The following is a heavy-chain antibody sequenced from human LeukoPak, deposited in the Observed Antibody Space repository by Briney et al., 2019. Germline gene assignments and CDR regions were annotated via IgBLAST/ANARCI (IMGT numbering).Heavy chain of an antibody. V-gene: IGHV3-53*01. D-gene: IGHD2-2*01. CDR3: AKALFRCSSTSCYDEEGYFDY. CDR2: IYSNGVT. Sequence: GGSLRLSCAASGFTVSNNYMIWVRQAPGKGLEWVSLIYSNGVTNYADSVKGRFTISRDSSKNTLYLQMNSVRAEDTAVYYCAKALFRCSSTSCYDEEGYFDYWGQGTLVTVSS. CDR1: GFTVSNNY. J-gene: IGHJ4*02.